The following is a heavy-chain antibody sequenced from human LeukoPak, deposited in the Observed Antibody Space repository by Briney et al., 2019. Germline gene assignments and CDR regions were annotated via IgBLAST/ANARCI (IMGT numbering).Heavy chain of an antibody. D-gene: IGHD3/OR15-3a*01. CDR1: DFTLYSYA. J-gene: IGHJ4*02. CDR2: ISYDGSSK. CDR3: VRDLLRDIWTGYRFDH. Sequence: QPGGSLRLSCAASDFTLYSYAMHWVRQAPGKGLEWVAVISYDGSSKSYGDPVKGRFTVSRDNSKNMLYLQMDSLRNEDTAIYYCVRDLLRDIWTGYRFDHWGQGTLVTVSS. V-gene: IGHV3-30-3*01.